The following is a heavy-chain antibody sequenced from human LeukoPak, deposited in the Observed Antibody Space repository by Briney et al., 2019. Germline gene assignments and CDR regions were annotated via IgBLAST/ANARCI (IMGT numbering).Heavy chain of an antibody. Sequence: PGGSLRLSCAASGFTFSSYWMSWVRQAPGKGLEWVANIKQDGSEKYYVDSVKGRFTISRDNAKNSLYLQMNSLRAEDTAVYYCARIQSTTYYDFWSGYPDAFDIWGQGTMVTVSS. D-gene: IGHD3-3*01. CDR1: GFTFSSYW. CDR2: IKQDGSEK. J-gene: IGHJ3*02. V-gene: IGHV3-7*01. CDR3: ARIQSTTYYDFWSGYPDAFDI.